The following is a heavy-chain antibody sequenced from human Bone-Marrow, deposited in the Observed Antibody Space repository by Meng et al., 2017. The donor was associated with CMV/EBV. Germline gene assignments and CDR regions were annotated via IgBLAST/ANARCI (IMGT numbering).Heavy chain of an antibody. CDR1: GGTFSSYT. Sequence: ASVKVSCKASGGTFSSYTISWVRQAPGQGLEWMGIINPSGGSTSYAQKFQGRVTMTRDTSTSTVYMELSSLRSEDTAVYYCARGGGYCSSTSCYRSAAYYYYGMDVWGQGTTVTVSS. V-gene: IGHV1-46*01. D-gene: IGHD2-2*02. J-gene: IGHJ6*02. CDR3: ARGGGYCSSTSCYRSAAYYYYGMDV. CDR2: INPSGGST.